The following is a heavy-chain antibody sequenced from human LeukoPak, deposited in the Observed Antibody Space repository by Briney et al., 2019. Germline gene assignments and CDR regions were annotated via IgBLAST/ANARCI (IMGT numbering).Heavy chain of an antibody. CDR1: AFTISDYY. CDR3: AREGSSPVVPYMDV. CDR2: ISSSSSYT. J-gene: IGHJ6*04. Sequence: PGGSLRLSCAASAFTISDYYMSWIRQAPGKGLEWASYISSSSSYTNYADSVKGRFTISRDNAKNSLYLQMNSLRAEDTAVYYCAREGSSPVVPYMDVWGKGTTVTVSS. D-gene: IGHD6-13*01. V-gene: IGHV3-11*06.